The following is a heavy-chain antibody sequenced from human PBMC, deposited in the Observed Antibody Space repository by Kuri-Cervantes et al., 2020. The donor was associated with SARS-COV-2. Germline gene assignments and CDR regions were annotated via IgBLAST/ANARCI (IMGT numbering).Heavy chain of an antibody. CDR2: IIPIFRAP. Sequence: SVKVSCKASGCTLSNCDINWVRQATGQGLEWMGSIIPIFRAPNYAQKFQGRVTFIADGSTSTAYMTLSSLTSDDTAVYYCARDSPTEGLDYWGQGTLVTVSS. V-gene: IGHV1-69*13. CDR3: ARDSPTEGLDY. CDR1: GCTLSNCD. J-gene: IGHJ4*02.